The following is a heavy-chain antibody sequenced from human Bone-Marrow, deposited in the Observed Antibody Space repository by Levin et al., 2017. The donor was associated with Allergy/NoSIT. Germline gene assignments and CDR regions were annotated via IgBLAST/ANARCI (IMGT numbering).Heavy chain of an antibody. V-gene: IGHV4-30-4*01. CDR2: IYYSGST. CDR1: GGSISSGDYY. CDR3: ARDRVVYSNYADWFDP. J-gene: IGHJ5*02. D-gene: IGHD4-11*01. Sequence: SQTLSLTCTVSGGSISSGDYYWSWIRQPPGKGLEWIGYIYYSGSTYYNPSLKSRVTISVDTSKNQFSLKLSSVTAADTAVYYCARDRVVYSNYADWFDPWGQGTLVTVSS.